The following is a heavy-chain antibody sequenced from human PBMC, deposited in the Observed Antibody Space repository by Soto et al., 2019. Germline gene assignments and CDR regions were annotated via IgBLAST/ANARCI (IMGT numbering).Heavy chain of an antibody. CDR2: IYYSGNT. J-gene: IGHJ4*02. CDR3: ARKKGYSYGPHYFDY. D-gene: IGHD5-18*01. Sequence: QVQLQESGPGLVKPSQTLSLTCTVSGGSVSSGGYYWSWIRQHPGKGLEWIGYIYYSGNTFYTPSLKSRVTISVDTSKNQFSLKLSSVTAADTAVYYCARKKGYSYGPHYFDYWGQGTRVTVSS. V-gene: IGHV4-31*03. CDR1: GGSVSSGGYY.